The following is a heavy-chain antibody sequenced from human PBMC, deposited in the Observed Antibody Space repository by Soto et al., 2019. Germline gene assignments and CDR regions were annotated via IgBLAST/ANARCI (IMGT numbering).Heavy chain of an antibody. CDR3: ARGGYSSASTSFYFDY. CDR2: IYYSGTT. V-gene: IGHV4-59*12. J-gene: IGHJ4*02. D-gene: IGHD5-18*01. CDR1: GGSIGSYF. Sequence: LETLSLTCTVSGGSIGSYFWSWIRQPPGKGLEWIGYIYYSGTTNYNPSLKSRVTISVDTSKNQFSLKLNSVTASDTAVYYCARGGYSSASTSFYFDYWGQGTLVTVSS.